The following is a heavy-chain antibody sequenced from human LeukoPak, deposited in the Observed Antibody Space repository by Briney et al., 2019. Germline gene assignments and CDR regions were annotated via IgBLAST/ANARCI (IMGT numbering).Heavy chain of an antibody. CDR2: VNLQGGT. CDR3: AREGGLYRPLDY. V-gene: IGHV4-4*02. CDR1: GGSITSTNY. J-gene: IGHJ4*02. Sequence: SGTLSLTCGVSGGSITSTNYWTCVRHPPGKGLEWIGEVNLQGGTNYNPSLMGRVAISVDMSENHISLQLTSVTAADTAVYYCAREGGLYRPLDYSGEGTLVTVSS.